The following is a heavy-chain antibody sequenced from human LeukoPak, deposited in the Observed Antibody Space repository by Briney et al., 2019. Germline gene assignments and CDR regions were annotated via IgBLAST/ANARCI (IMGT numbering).Heavy chain of an antibody. V-gene: IGHV3-9*01. J-gene: IGHJ6*02. CDR2: ISWNSGSI. CDR1: GFTFDDYA. D-gene: IGHD3-16*01. Sequence: GRSLRLSCAASGFTFDDYAMPWVRQAPGKGLEWVSGISWNSGSIGYADSVKGRFTISRDNAKNSLYLQMNSLRAEDTAVYFCARGGGLDVWGQGATVTVSS. CDR3: ARGGGLDV.